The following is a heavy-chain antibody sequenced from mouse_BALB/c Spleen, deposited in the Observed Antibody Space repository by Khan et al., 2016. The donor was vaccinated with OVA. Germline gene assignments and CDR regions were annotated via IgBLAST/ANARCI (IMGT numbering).Heavy chain of an antibody. D-gene: IGHD2-13*01. CDR2: ISDGTTHI. CDR3: TRGYYGDPFAY. V-gene: IGHV5-4*02. Sequence: EVELVESGGGLVKPGGSLKLSCAASGFTFSDYYMYWVRQTPEKRLEWVATISDGTTHIYYTDNVKGRFTISRDHAKNNPYLQMSSLKSEDTAMYYCTRGYYGDPFAYWGQGTLVTVSA. CDR1: GFTFSDYY. J-gene: IGHJ3*01.